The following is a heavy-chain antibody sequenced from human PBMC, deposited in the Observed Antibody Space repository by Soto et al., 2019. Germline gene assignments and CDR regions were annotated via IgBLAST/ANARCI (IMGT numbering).Heavy chain of an antibody. CDR3: AKQAGYSSGWYLFDP. CDR2: IYHSGST. Sequence: SETLSLTCIVSGDSISSYYWNWIRQPPGKGLEWIGYIYHSGSTNYNPSLKSRVTISVDTSKNQFSMKLSSVTAADTAVYYCAKQAGYSSGWYLFDPWGQGTLVTVSS. D-gene: IGHD6-19*01. CDR1: GDSISSYY. J-gene: IGHJ5*02. V-gene: IGHV4-59*08.